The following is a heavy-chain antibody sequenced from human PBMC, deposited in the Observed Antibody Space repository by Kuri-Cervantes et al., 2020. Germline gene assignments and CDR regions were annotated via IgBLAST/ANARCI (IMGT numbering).Heavy chain of an antibody. Sequence: GESLKISCAASGFTFSRYWMHWVRQAPGKGLVWVSRINSDGSSTSYADFVKGRFTISRDNAKNTLYLQMNSLRAEDTAVYYCARHEYGDFYFDYWGQGTLVTVSS. CDR3: ARHEYGDFYFDY. J-gene: IGHJ4*02. V-gene: IGHV3-74*01. CDR1: GFTFSRYW. D-gene: IGHD4-17*01. CDR2: INSDGSST.